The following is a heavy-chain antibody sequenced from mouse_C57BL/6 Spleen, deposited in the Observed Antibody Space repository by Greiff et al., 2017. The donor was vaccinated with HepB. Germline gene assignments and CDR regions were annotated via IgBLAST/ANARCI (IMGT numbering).Heavy chain of an antibody. CDR3: ARHETYYSNYGYFDY. D-gene: IGHD2-5*01. V-gene: IGHV1-62-2*01. CDR1: GYTFTEYT. J-gene: IGHJ2*01. CDR2: FYPGSGSI. Sequence: VQLQQSGAELVKPGASVKLSCKASGYTFTEYTIHWVKQRSGQGLEWIGWFYPGSGSIKYNEKFKDKATLTADKSSSTVYMELSRLTTEDSAVYFFARHETYYSNYGYFDYWGQGTTLTVSS.